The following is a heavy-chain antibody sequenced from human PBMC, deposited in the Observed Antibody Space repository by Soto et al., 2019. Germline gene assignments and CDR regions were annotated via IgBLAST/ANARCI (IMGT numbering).Heavy chain of an antibody. CDR2: INHSGST. J-gene: IGHJ4*02. V-gene: IGHV4-34*01. CDR3: ARGPLYYAAYYDFWSGYEQYDY. Sequence: SETLSLTCAVYGGSFSGYYWSWIRQPPGKGLEWIGEINHSGSTNYNPSLKSRVTISVDTSKNQFSLKLSSVTAADTAVYYCARGPLYYAAYYDFWSGYEQYDYWGQGTLVTVSA. CDR1: GGSFSGYY. D-gene: IGHD3-3*01.